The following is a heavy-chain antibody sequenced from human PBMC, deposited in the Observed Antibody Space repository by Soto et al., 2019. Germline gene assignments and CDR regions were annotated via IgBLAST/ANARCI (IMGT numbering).Heavy chain of an antibody. J-gene: IGHJ5*02. Sequence: PSETLSLTCTVSGGSISGHYWSWIRQPPGKGLQYIGYISYSGSTNYNPSLKSRVTISVDTSNNQFSLRLSSVTAADTAVYYCARDVGLQHDTGYYDFWSGKNNWFDPWGQGTQVTVSS. CDR2: ISYSGST. V-gene: IGHV4-59*11. CDR3: ARDVGLQHDTGYYDFWSGKNNWFDP. D-gene: IGHD3-3*01. CDR1: GGSISGHY.